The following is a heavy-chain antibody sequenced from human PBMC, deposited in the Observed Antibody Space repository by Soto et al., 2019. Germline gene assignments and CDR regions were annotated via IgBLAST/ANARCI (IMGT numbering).Heavy chain of an antibody. CDR2: IYWDDDK. J-gene: IGHJ5*02. Sequence: SGPTLVNPTQTLTLTCTFSGFSLTINGVGVGWIRQPPGKALEWLVLIYWDDDKRYSPSLKSRLTITKDTSKNQVVLTMTNLDPLDTATYYCAHLKRHTSGWYWFDPWGQGTLVTVSS. D-gene: IGHD6-19*01. CDR1: GFSLTINGVG. CDR3: AHLKRHTSGWYWFDP. V-gene: IGHV2-5*02.